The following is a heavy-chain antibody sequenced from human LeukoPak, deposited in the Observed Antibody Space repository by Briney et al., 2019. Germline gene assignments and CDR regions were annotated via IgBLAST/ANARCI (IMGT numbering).Heavy chain of an antibody. CDR1: EFSVSSNY. CDR2: IYSGGST. CDR3: ARARGRYSYGWDAFDI. Sequence: GGSLRLSCAASEFSVSSNYMSWVRQAPGKGLEWVSVIYSGGSTYYADSVKGRFTISRDNSKNTLYLQMNSLRAEDTAVYYCARARGRYSYGWDAFDIWGQGTMVTVSS. J-gene: IGHJ3*02. D-gene: IGHD5-18*01. V-gene: IGHV3-53*01.